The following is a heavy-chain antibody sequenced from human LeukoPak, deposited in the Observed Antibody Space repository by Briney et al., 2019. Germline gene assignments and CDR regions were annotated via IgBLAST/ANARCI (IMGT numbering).Heavy chain of an antibody. V-gene: IGHV3-48*03. D-gene: IGHD3-22*01. CDR3: ARAPDSSGYYYHFDY. Sequence: QAGGSLRLSCAASGDTFSSHEMNWVRQAPGRGLEWVSYISSTGSTVHYADSVKGRFTISRDNSKNTVYLQMNSLRPEDTAVYYCARAPDSSGYYYHFDYWGQGTLVTVSS. CDR2: ISSTGSTV. J-gene: IGHJ4*02. CDR1: GDTFSSHE.